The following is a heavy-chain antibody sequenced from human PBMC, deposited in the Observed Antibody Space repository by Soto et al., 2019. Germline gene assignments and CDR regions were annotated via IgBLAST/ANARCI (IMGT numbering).Heavy chain of an antibody. CDR3: VKEPDV. J-gene: IGHJ6*02. CDR1: EFIFSTYS. V-gene: IGHV3-23*01. CDR2: VSPSGDST. Sequence: GGSLRLSCEASEFIFSTYSMTWVRQVPGKGLEWVAAVSPSGDSTYYADSLKGRLTISRDNSKNTVFLQMNSLSADDTGLYYCVKEPDVWGQGISVTVSS.